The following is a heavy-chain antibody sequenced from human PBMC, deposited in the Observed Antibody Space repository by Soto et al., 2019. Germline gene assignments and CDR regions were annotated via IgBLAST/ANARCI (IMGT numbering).Heavy chain of an antibody. J-gene: IGHJ6*02. Sequence: QVQLVQSGADVKKPGASVKVSCKASGYTFTSFGINWVRQAPGQGLEWMGWISGYNGNTNYAQNLQDRVTMTRDTSTSTDYMELRSLRSDDTAVYYCARPTDFYYYAMDVWGQGTTVTVSS. CDR2: ISGYNGNT. CDR3: ARPTDFYYYAMDV. V-gene: IGHV1-18*01. CDR1: GYTFTSFG.